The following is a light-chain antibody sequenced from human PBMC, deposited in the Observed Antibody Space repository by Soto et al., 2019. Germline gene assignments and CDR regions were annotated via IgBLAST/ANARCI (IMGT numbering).Light chain of an antibody. CDR1: QDIANF. CDR3: HQSLSSPYS. CDR2: AAS. Sequence: DVQMTQSPSSLSASVGDRVTITCRSSQDIANFLHWYQHKPGKAPRLLIYAASNLQRGVPSRFSGRGSGADFTLTINSLEPEDFASYYCHQSLSSPYSFGPGTKVDIK. V-gene: IGKV1-39*01. J-gene: IGKJ2*03.